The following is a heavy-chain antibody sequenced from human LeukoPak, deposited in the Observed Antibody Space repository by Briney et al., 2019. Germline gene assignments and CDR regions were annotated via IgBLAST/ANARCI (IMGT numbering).Heavy chain of an antibody. CDR1: GFTFNSYA. V-gene: IGHV3-23*01. J-gene: IGHJ6*02. Sequence: GGSLRLSCAASGFTFNSYAMTWVRQAPGKGLEWVSVISGGGGGTYYAESVKGRFTISRDKSKNTLYLQMNSLRPEDTAVYYCAKDRSTVTSSSNYYYYYGMDVWGQGTTVTVSS. D-gene: IGHD4-17*01. CDR3: AKDRSTVTSSSNYYYYYGMDV. CDR2: ISGGGGGT.